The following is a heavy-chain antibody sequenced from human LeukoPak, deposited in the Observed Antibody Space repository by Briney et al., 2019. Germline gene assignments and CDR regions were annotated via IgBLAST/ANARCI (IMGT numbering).Heavy chain of an antibody. CDR2: ITSSSNTI. CDR3: ARLDEYRSSSRCDY. Sequence: GGSLRLSCAASGFTFSSYTMNWVRQAPGKGLEWVSYITSSSNTIYYADSVKGRFTISRDNAKNSLYLQMNSLRAEDTAVYYCARLDEYRSSSRCDYWGQGTLVTVSS. J-gene: IGHJ4*02. CDR1: GFTFSSYT. D-gene: IGHD6-6*01. V-gene: IGHV3-48*01.